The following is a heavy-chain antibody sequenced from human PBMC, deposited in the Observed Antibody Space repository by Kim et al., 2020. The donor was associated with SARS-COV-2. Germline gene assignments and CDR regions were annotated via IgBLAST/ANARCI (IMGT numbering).Heavy chain of an antibody. J-gene: IGHJ6*02. V-gene: IGHV3-7*03. CDR3: ARWNFAMDV. CDR1: GFTFSTFL. CDR2: IRQPGSEG. Sequence: GGSLRLSCEASGFTFSTFLMTWVRQAPGKGLEWVANIRQPGSEGDYVDSVKGRFTISRDNAKNSVSLQMNSLKAEDSAVYYCARWNFAMDVWGQGTTVTV.